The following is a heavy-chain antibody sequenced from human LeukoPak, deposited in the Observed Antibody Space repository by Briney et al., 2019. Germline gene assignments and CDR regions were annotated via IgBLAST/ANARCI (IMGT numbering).Heavy chain of an antibody. CDR2: IYYSGST. D-gene: IGHD3-16*01. CDR3: ARGGVDYVWQRGLYYYYGMDV. Sequence: PSETLSLTCTVSGGSISSSSYYWGWIRQPPGKGLEWIRSIYYSGSTYYNPSLKSRVTISVDTSKNQFSLKLSSVTAADTAVYYCARGGVDYVWQRGLYYYYGMDVWGQGTTVTVSS. V-gene: IGHV4-39*01. J-gene: IGHJ6*02. CDR1: GGSISSSSYY.